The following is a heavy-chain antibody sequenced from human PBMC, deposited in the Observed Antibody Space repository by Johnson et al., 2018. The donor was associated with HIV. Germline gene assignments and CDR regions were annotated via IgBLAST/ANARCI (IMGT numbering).Heavy chain of an antibody. Sequence: EVQLVESGGGLVQPGGSLRLSCAASGFTFSSYWMHWVRQAPGKGLVWVSRINSDGSSTSYAESVNGRFTISRDNAKNTLYLQMNSLRAEDTAVYYCARDSYDISGQQHDAFDIWGQGTMVTVSS. D-gene: IGHD3-22*01. CDR3: ARDSYDISGQQHDAFDI. V-gene: IGHV3-74*01. CDR1: GFTFSSYW. J-gene: IGHJ3*02. CDR2: INSDGSST.